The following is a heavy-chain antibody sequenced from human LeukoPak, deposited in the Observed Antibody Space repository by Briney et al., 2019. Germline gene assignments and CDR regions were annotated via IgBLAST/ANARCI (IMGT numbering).Heavy chain of an antibody. CDR2: ISGSGGST. CDR1: GFTFSSYA. V-gene: IGHV3-23*01. J-gene: IGHJ6*04. CDR3: ASSYSSSWYYYYGMDV. D-gene: IGHD6-13*01. Sequence: QSGGSLRLSGAASGFTFSSYAMSWVRQAPGKGLEWVSAISGSGGSTYYADSVKGRFTISRDNSKNTLYLQMNSLRAEDTAVYYCASSYSSSWYYYYGMDVWGKGTTVTVSS.